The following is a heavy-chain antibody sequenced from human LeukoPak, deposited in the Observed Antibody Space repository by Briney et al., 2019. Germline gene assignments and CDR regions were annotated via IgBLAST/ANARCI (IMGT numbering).Heavy chain of an antibody. CDR3: ATDNGPWGYDAFDV. Sequence: SETLSLTCLVSGDSISSSNYWGWIRQPPGKGLEWSGSIYHTGITYYNPSLKSRVTLSVDTSKNQFSLRMNSVTAADTAFYYCATDNGPWGYDAFDVWGQGTVVTVSS. J-gene: IGHJ3*01. CDR2: IYHTGIT. D-gene: IGHD3-16*01. V-gene: IGHV4-38-2*01. CDR1: GDSISSSNY.